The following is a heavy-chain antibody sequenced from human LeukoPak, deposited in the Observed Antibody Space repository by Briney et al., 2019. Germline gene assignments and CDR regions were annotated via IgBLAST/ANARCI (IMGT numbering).Heavy chain of an antibody. CDR1: GFTFSSYW. CDR3: ARGSCSTTSCLEVY. CDR2: IKQDGSEK. Sequence: GGSLRLSCAASGFTFSSYWMFWVRQAPGKGLEWVANIKQDGSEKYYVDSVKGRFTISRDSAKNSLYLQMNSLRAEDTAVYYCARGSCSTTSCLEVYWGQGTLVTVSS. D-gene: IGHD2-2*01. V-gene: IGHV3-7*01. J-gene: IGHJ4*02.